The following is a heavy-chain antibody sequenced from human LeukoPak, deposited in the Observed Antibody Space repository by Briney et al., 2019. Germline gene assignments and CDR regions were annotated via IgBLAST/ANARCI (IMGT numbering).Heavy chain of an antibody. J-gene: IGHJ3*02. CDR3: AKDRSAIYYVAFDI. Sequence: PGGSLRLSCAASGFTFDDYAIHWVRQAPGKGLEWVLGIRWNSGTIGYAYSVKGRFTIYRDNGQNSLYLQMYSLRAEHTALYYCAKDRSAIYYVAFDIWGQGKMVTASS. CDR1: GFTFDDYA. V-gene: IGHV3-9*01. D-gene: IGHD1-26*01. CDR2: IRWNSGTI.